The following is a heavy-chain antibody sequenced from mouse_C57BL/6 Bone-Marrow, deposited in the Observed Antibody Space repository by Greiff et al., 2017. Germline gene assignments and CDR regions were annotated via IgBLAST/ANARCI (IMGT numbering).Heavy chain of an antibody. CDR1: GYTFTSYW. CDR3: ARRWLLPYWYFDV. D-gene: IGHD2-3*01. CDR2: INPSSGYT. V-gene: IGHV1-7*01. Sequence: QVQLKQSGAELAKPGASVKLSCKASGYTFTSYWMHRVKQRPGQGLEWIGYINPSSGYTKYNQKFKDKATLTADKSSSTAYMQLSSLTYEDSAVYYCARRWLLPYWYFDVWGTGTTVTVSS. J-gene: IGHJ1*03.